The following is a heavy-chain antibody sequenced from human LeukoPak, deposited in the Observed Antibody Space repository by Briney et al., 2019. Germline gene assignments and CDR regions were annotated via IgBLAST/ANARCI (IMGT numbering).Heavy chain of an antibody. CDR2: MYAGGAT. D-gene: IGHD3-22*01. J-gene: IGHJ4*02. V-gene: IGHV3-66*01. CDR3: ARGGTYYPDY. CDR1: GFTVSSNY. Sequence: GGSLRLSCAASGFTVSSNYMTWVRQAPGKGLEWVSVMYAGGATFYADPVKGRFTISRDNSKNTLYVQMNSLRAEDTAVYYCARGGTYYPDYWGQGTLVTVSS.